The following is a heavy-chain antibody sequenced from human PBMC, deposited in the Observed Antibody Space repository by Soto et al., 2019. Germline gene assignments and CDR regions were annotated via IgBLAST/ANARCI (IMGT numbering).Heavy chain of an antibody. CDR3: AIGVGSGTYYNQDNWFDP. V-gene: IGHV1-18*01. CDR1: GYTFTNYG. D-gene: IGHD3-10*01. J-gene: IGHJ5*02. Sequence: QVQLVQSGAEVKKPGASVKVSCKASGYTFTNYGISWVRQAPGQGLEWMGWINTYNGNTNHAQKLQGRVTMTTDTSTSTAYMELRSLRSDDTAVDYCAIGVGSGTYYNQDNWFDPWGQGTLVTVSS. CDR2: INTYNGNT.